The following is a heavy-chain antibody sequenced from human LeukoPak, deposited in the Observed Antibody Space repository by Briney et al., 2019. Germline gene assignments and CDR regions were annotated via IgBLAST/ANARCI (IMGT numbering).Heavy chain of an antibody. V-gene: IGHV4-39*07. CDR1: GDSITSRSYY. CDR2: IYYTGST. Sequence: SSETLSLTCTVSGDSITSRSYYWGWIRQPPGKGLEWIGSIYYTGSTYYNPSLKSRVTISVDTSKNQFSLKLSSVTAADTAVYYCASSGYSLRYFDYWGQGTLVTVSS. CDR3: ASSGYSLRYFDY. J-gene: IGHJ4*02. D-gene: IGHD3-22*01.